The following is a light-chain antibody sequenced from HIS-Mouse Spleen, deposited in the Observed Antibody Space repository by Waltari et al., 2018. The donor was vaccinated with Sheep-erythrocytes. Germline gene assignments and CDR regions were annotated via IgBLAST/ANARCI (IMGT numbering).Light chain of an antibody. J-gene: IGKJ1*01. CDR2: KAS. CDR3: QQFGWT. CDR1: QSISSW. Sequence: DIKMTQSPSTLSASVGDRVTITCRASQSISSWLAWYQQKPGKAPKLLIYKASSLESGVPSRFSGSGSGTEFTLTISSLQPDDFATYYCQQFGWTFGQGTKVEIK. V-gene: IGKV1-5*03.